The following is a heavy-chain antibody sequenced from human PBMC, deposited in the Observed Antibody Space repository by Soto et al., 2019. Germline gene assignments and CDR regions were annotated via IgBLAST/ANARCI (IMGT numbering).Heavy chain of an antibody. CDR3: AHTEYSSGWTTFDY. D-gene: IGHD6-19*01. CDR1: GFSLSTSGVG. Sequence: QITLKESGPPLVQPPQPLTLTCTFSGFSLSTSGVGVGWIRQPPGKALEWLALIYWNDDKRYSPSLKSRLTITKDTSKNQVVLTMTNMDPVDTATYYCAHTEYSSGWTTFDYRGQGTLVTVSS. V-gene: IGHV2-5*01. J-gene: IGHJ4*02. CDR2: IYWNDDK.